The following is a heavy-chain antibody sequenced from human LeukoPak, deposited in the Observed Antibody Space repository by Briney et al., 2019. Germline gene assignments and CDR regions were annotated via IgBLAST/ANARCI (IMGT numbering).Heavy chain of an antibody. V-gene: IGHV3-48*04. CDR2: IHLSGTPT. CDR1: GFDFSIYR. Sequence: GGSLRLSCAASGFDFSIYRMNWVRQAPGKGLEWVSYIHLSGTPTHYAEVVKGRFSISRDNAKNSLYLQMDNLRAEDTAVYYCARENYYYMDVWGKGTTVTVSS. CDR3: ARENYYYMDV. J-gene: IGHJ6*03.